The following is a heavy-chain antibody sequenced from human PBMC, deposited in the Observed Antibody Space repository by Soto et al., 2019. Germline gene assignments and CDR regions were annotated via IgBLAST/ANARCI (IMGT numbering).Heavy chain of an antibody. Sequence: GGSLRLSCTASGFSLSSSGMHWVRQAPGKGLEWLAVSSFDGTQQFYGDSVRGRFTVSRDNSNNTLYLEMNSLRTEDTAVYYCARVNIIVVEAATWRGMDVWGQGTTVTVS. CDR3: ARVNIIVVEAATWRGMDV. D-gene: IGHD2-15*01. V-gene: IGHV3-30*03. CDR2: SSFDGTQQ. CDR1: GFSLSSSG. J-gene: IGHJ6*02.